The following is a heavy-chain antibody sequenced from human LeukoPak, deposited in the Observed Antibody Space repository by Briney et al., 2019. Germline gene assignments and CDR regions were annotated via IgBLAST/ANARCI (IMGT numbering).Heavy chain of an antibody. V-gene: IGHV4-30-4*01. CDR3: ARVIGTGIYFDY. CDR2: VHHTGGT. J-gene: IGHJ4*02. Sequence: SETLSLTCSVSGDSITSGDYYWSWICQSPGKGLEWMGYVHHTGGTHYNPSLKSRLTMSIDTSRNQFSLKLNSVTASDTAVYYCARVIGTGIYFDYWGQGTLVTVSS. D-gene: IGHD1-14*01. CDR1: GDSITSGDYY.